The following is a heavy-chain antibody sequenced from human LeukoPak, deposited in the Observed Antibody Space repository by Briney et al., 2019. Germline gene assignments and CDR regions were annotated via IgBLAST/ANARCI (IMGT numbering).Heavy chain of an antibody. Sequence: ASVKVPCKASGYTFTGYYMHWVRQAPGQGLEWMGWINPNSGGTNYAQKFQGRVTMTRDTSISTAYMELSRLRSDDTAVYYCARNVRPYDFLYYFDYWGQGTLVTVSS. J-gene: IGHJ4*02. CDR3: ARNVRPYDFLYYFDY. CDR2: INPNSGGT. D-gene: IGHD3-3*01. CDR1: GYTFTGYY. V-gene: IGHV1-2*02.